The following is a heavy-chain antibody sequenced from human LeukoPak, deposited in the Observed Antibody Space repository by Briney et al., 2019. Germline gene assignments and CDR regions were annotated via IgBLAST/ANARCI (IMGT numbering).Heavy chain of an antibody. CDR2: IYYSGST. CDR1: GGSISSYY. CDR3: ARGPTLRFLEWLKGDNWFDP. Sequence: SETLSLTCTVSGGSISSYYWSWIRQPPGKGLEWIGYIYYSGSTNYNPSLKSRVTISVDTSKNQFSLKLSSVTAADTAVYYCARGPTLRFLEWLKGDNWFDPWGQGTLVTVSS. J-gene: IGHJ5*02. D-gene: IGHD3-3*01. V-gene: IGHV4-59*01.